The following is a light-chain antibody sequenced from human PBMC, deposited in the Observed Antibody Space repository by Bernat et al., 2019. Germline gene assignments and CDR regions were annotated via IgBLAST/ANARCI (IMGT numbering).Light chain of an antibody. CDR2: NNK. CDR3: ATWDDGLNGWV. CDR1: SSNIGSNT. J-gene: IGLJ3*02. V-gene: IGLV1-44*01. Sequence: QSVLTQPPSASGTPGQRVTISCSGSSSNIGSNTVTWYQQLPGTAPKLLIYNNKQRPSGVPDRFSGSKSGTSASLAISGLQSEDEADYYCATWDDGLNGWVFGGGTKLTVL.